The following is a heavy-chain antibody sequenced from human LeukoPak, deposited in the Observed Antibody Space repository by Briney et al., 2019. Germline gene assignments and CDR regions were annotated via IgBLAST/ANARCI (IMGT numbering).Heavy chain of an antibody. D-gene: IGHD6-13*01. J-gene: IGHJ4*02. CDR3: AKAPGARGDRGYYFDY. V-gene: IGHV3-23*01. Sequence: PGGSLRLSCAASGFTFSSYAMSWVRQAPGKGLEWVSAISGSGGSTYYADSVKGRFTISRDNSKNTLYLQMNSLRAEDTAVYYCAKAPGARGDRGYYFDYWGQGTLVTVSS. CDR1: GFTFSSYA. CDR2: ISGSGGST.